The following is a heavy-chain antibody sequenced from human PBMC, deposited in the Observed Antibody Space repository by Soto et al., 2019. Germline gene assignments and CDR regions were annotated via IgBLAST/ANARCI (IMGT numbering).Heavy chain of an antibody. J-gene: IGHJ4*02. V-gene: IGHV1-18*04. CDR1: GYTFTSYG. Sequence: QVQLVQSGAEVKKPGASVKVSCKASGYTFTSYGISWVRQAPGQGLEWMGWISAYNGNTNYAQKVQGSVTMTTDTSTSTAYMQLRSLGSDDTAVYYWASRYCSGGSCYSPLDYWGQGTLVTVSS. D-gene: IGHD2-15*01. CDR3: ASRYCSGGSCYSPLDY. CDR2: ISAYNGNT.